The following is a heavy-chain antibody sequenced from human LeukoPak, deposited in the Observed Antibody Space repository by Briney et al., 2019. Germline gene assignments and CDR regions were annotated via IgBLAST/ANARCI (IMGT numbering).Heavy chain of an antibody. J-gene: IGHJ6*03. CDR1: GYSISSGYY. CDR3: ARMISTDYMDV. V-gene: IGHV4-38-2*01. D-gene: IGHD3-16*01. Sequence: SETLSLTCAVSGYSISSGYYWGWIRQPPGKGLEWIGSIYHSGSTYYNPSLKSRVTISVDTSKNQFSLKPSSVTAAGTAVYYCARMISTDYMDVWGKGTTVTVSS. CDR2: IYHSGST.